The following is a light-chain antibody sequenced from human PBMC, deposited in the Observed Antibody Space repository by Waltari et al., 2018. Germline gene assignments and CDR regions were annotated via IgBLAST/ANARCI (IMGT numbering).Light chain of an antibody. CDR3: QQRSNWPMT. Sequence: EVVLTQSPATLSLSPGDTATLSCRASQGVSMYLAWYQHRPGPGPRLLIYDATNRATGIPARFGGSGSGTDFTLTISSLDPEDFAVYFCQQRSNWPMTFGGGTKVEIK. V-gene: IGKV3-11*01. J-gene: IGKJ4*01. CDR1: QGVSMY. CDR2: DAT.